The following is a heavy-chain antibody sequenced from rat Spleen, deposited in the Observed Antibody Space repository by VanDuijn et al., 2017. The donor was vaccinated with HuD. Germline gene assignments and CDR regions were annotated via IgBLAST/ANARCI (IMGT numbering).Heavy chain of an antibody. J-gene: IGHJ1*01. V-gene: IGHV5-22*01. CDR1: GFTFSDYY. Sequence: EVQLVESGGGLVQPGRSMKLSCAASGFTFSDYYMAWVRQAPKKGLEWVASVTDSGGTTYYPDSMKGRFTISRDNAKSTLYLQMNSLRSEDTATYYCARHPQLGVFWYFDFWGPGTMITVSS. D-gene: IGHD5-1*01. CDR2: VTDSGGTT. CDR3: ARHPQLGVFWYFDF.